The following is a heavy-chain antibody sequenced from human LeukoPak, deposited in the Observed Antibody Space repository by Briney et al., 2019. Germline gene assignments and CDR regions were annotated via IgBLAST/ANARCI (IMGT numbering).Heavy chain of an antibody. CDR3: ARHNYYHFDY. V-gene: IGHV3-7*01. CDR2: IKHDGSEK. D-gene: IGHD1-1*01. CDR1: GFTFNSYS. Sequence: GVSLRLSCTASGFTFNSYSMTCVRQAPGKALEWLANIKHDGSEKYYVDSVRGRVTISGDNAKNSLYLKMNTLRAEDTAVYFCARHNYYHFDYWGQGTLVTASS. J-gene: IGHJ4*02.